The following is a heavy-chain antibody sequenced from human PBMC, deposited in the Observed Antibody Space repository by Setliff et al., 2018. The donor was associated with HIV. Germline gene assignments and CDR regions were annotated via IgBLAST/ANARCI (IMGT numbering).Heavy chain of an antibody. Sequence: SETLSLTCTVTGYSISSGYYWAWIRQPPGKGLEWIGYIYHAGNTYYNPSLKSRVTLSVDTSKNQISLRLSSVTAADTAVYYCAREGLPTPYYFDYWGQGTLVTVSS. CDR1: GYSISSGYY. V-gene: IGHV4-38-2*02. CDR3: AREGLPTPYYFDY. CDR2: IYHAGNT. J-gene: IGHJ4*02.